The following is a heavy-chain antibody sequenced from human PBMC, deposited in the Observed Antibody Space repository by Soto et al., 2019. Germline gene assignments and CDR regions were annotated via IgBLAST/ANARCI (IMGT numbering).Heavy chain of an antibody. V-gene: IGHV1-8*01. CDR1: GYTFTSYD. J-gene: IGHJ6*02. Sequence: QVQLVQSGAEVKKPGASVKVSCKASGYTFTSYDINWVRQATGQGLEWMGWMNPNSGNTGYAQKFQGRVTMTRNTSISTAYMELSSLRSEDTAVYYCARDIVLVPAALGYYYYGMDVWGQGTTVTVSS. D-gene: IGHD2-2*01. CDR3: ARDIVLVPAALGYYYYGMDV. CDR2: MNPNSGNT.